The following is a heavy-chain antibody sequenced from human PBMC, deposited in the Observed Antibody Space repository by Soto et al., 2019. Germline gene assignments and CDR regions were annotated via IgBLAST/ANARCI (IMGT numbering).Heavy chain of an antibody. J-gene: IGHJ6*02. V-gene: IGHV3-15*07. Sequence: EVQLVESGGGLVEPGGSLRLSCTASALTYVNAWMNWVRQAPGKGLEWVGRIKRTSDGGTTDYAAPEKGRITISKDDTKNTMYWQMNSLGSEETAVYYWTADRASSADYGMGVWGQGTTVTVSS. CDR3: TADRASSADYGMGV. D-gene: IGHD1-26*01. CDR2: IKRTSDGGTT. CDR1: ALTYVNAW.